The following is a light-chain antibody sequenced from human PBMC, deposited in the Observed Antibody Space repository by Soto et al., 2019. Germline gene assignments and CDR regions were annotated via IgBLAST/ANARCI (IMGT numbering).Light chain of an antibody. CDR2: GAS. V-gene: IGKV3-20*01. CDR1: QSVSSSY. J-gene: IGKJ4*01. CDR3: QQYGSSPT. Sequence: EIVLTQSPGTLSLSPGERATLSCRASQSVSSSYLAWYQQKPGQAPRLLIYGASSRATGIPDRFSGSGSGTDFTLTISRLEAEVFAVYYCQQYGSSPTFGGGTKVEIK.